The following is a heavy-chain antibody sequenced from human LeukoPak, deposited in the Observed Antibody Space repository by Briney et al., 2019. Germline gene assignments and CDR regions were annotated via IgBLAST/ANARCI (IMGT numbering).Heavy chain of an antibody. CDR2: IYYSGST. CDR1: GGSISSYY. V-gene: IGHV4-59*01. CDR3: ARDRRYYDSSAHFDY. J-gene: IGHJ4*02. Sequence: SETLSLTCTVSGGSISSYYWSWIRQPPGKGLEWIGYIYYSGSTNYNPSLKSRVTISVDTSKNQFSLKLSSVTAADTAVYHCARDRRYYDSSAHFDYWGQGTLVTVSS. D-gene: IGHD3-22*01.